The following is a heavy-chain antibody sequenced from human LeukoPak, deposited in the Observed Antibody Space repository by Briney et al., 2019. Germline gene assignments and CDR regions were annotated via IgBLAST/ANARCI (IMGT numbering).Heavy chain of an antibody. V-gene: IGHV1-2*02. CDR2: INFNSGDA. J-gene: IGHJ3*02. CDR1: ASTFTICD. D-gene: IGHD1-26*01. Sequence: SVNVSCKSSASTFTICDINLVRLAPGQGQEWMGWINFNSGDAKNEQKFQGRLTMTRDRSINTAYMELSRMRSEDTAVYYCARLSIAYGNAIDMWGQGTTVTVSS. CDR3: ARLSIAYGNAIDM.